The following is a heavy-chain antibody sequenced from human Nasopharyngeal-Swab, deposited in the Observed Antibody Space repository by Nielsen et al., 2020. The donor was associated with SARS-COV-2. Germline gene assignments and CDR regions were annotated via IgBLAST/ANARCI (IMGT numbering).Heavy chain of an antibody. J-gene: IGHJ6*02. CDR3: AGSSWYGDYYYYYGRDV. CDR2: IYYSGST. Sequence: SETLSLTCTVSGGSISSSSYYWGWIRQPPGKGLEWIGSIYYSGSTYYNPSLKSRVTISVDTSKNQFSLKLSSVTAADTAVYYCAGSSWYGDYYYYYGRDVWGQGTTVTVSS. V-gene: IGHV4-39*07. D-gene: IGHD6-13*01. CDR1: GGSISSSSYY.